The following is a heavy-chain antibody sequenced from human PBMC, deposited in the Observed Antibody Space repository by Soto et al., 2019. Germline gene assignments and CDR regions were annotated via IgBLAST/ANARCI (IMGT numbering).Heavy chain of an antibody. J-gene: IGHJ6*02. D-gene: IGHD2-15*01. CDR3: AHKGGRGAGMDV. CDR1: GFSVSTSGVG. Sequence: QITLKESDPTLVKPTQTLTLTCTFSGFSVSTSGVGVAWIRQSPGKALEWLALIYWDNDKRYSPFLQSRVTITKDTSKNQVVLTMTNMDPVDTATYYCAHKGGRGAGMDVWGQGTTVTVSS. CDR2: IYWDNDK. V-gene: IGHV2-5*02.